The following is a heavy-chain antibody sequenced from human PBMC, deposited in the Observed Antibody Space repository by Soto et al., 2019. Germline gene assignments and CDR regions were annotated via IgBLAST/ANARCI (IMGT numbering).Heavy chain of an antibody. Sequence: ASVKVSCQASGYTFTSYGIHWVRQAPGQRLEWTGWINAGNGNTKYSEKFQGRVTITRDTSASTAYLELSSLRSEDTAVYYCARDPNDSSAYYHHYYYGMDVWGQGTTVTVAS. CDR3: ARDPNDSSAYYHHYYYGMDV. V-gene: IGHV1-3*01. CDR1: GYTFTSYG. CDR2: INAGNGNT. J-gene: IGHJ6*02. D-gene: IGHD3-22*01.